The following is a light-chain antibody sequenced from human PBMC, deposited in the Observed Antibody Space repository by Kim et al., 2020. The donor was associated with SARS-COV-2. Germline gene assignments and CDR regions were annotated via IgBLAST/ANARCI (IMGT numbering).Light chain of an antibody. V-gene: IGKV3-20*01. CDR1: QSVSSTY. CDR3: QQYGSSPGT. CDR2: GAS. Sequence: EIVLTQSPGTLSLSPGERATLSCRASQSVSSTYLAWYQQKPGQAPRLLIYGASIRAAGIPDRVSGSGSGTDFTLTISRLEPEDFAVYYCQQYGSSPGTFGQGTKVVIK. J-gene: IGKJ1*01.